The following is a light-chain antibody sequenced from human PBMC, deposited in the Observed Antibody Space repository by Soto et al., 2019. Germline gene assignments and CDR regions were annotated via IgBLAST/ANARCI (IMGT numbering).Light chain of an antibody. V-gene: IGKV3-15*01. Sequence: EVVMTQSPATLSVSPGERATLSCRASQSVSSNLAWYRQKPGQAPRLLIYDVSTRATGIPARFSGSGSGTEFTLTISSLQSEDFAVFYCQQYNDWPPAFGQGTKVDIK. J-gene: IGKJ1*01. CDR3: QQYNDWPPA. CDR2: DVS. CDR1: QSVSSN.